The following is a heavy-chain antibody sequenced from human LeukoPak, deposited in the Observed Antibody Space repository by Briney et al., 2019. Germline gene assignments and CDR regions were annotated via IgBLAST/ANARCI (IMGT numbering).Heavy chain of an antibody. V-gene: IGHV1-69*04. CDR2: IIPILGIA. CDR1: GGTFSSYA. D-gene: IGHD3-3*01. CDR3: AREAPRYYDFWSGMRYYMDV. J-gene: IGHJ6*03. Sequence: ASVKVSCKASGGTFSSYAISWVRQAPGQGLEWMGRIIPILGIANYAQKFQGRVTITADKSTNTAYMELSSLRSEDTAVYYCAREAPRYYDFWSGMRYYMDVWGKGTTVTACS.